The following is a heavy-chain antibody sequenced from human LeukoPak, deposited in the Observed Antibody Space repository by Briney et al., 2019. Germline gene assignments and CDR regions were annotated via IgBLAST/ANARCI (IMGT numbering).Heavy chain of an antibody. CDR3: ARAKTTVTTTPSFDY. D-gene: IGHD4-17*01. Sequence: SETLSLTCTVSGGSISSGDYYWSWIRQPPGKGLEWIGYIYYSGSTYYNPSLKSRVTISVDTSKNQFSLKLSSVTAADTAVYYCARAKTTVTTTPSFDYWGQGTLVTVSS. CDR1: GGSISSGDYY. J-gene: IGHJ4*02. CDR2: IYYSGST. V-gene: IGHV4-30-4*02.